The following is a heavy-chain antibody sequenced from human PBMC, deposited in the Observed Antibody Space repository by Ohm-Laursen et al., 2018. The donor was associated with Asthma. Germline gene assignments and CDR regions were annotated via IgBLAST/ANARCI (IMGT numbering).Heavy chain of an antibody. V-gene: IGHV3-30*18. Sequence: SLRLSCAASGFSFSSYAMHWVRQAPGKGLECVALISYDGSTESYADSVKGRFTISRDNFKNTVHLDMNSLRAEDTAVYHCAKGIVPVYYYGPDVWGQGTTVTVSS. J-gene: IGHJ6*02. CDR2: ISYDGSTE. CDR1: GFSFSSYA. D-gene: IGHD1-26*01. CDR3: AKGIVPVYYYGPDV.